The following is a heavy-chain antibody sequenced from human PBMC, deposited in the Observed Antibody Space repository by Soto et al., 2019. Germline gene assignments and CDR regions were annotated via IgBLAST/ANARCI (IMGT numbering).Heavy chain of an antibody. CDR2: ISGSGGST. V-gene: IGHV3-23*01. CDR1: GFTFSSYA. J-gene: IGHJ6*02. CDR3: AKDSGPRTYGEILYYYYCMDV. D-gene: IGHD4-17*01. Sequence: EVQLLESGGGLVQPGGSLRLSCAASGFTFSSYAMSWGRQAPGKGLEWVSAISGSGGSTYYADSVKGRFTISRDNSKNTLYLQMNSLRAEDTAVYYCAKDSGPRTYGEILYYYYCMDVRGQGTTVTVSS.